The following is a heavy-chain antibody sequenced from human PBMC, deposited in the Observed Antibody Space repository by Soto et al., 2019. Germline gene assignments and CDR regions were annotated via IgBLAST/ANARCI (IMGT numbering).Heavy chain of an antibody. J-gene: IGHJ4*02. Sequence: GGSLRLPCAASGFTLSSYAMSWVRQAPGKGLEWVSAISGSGGSTYYADSVKGRFTISRDNSKNTLYLQMNSLRAEDTAVYYCAKVKGVPAATFDYWGQGTLVTVSS. CDR3: AKVKGVPAATFDY. CDR2: ISGSGGST. D-gene: IGHD2-2*01. CDR1: GFTLSSYA. V-gene: IGHV3-23*01.